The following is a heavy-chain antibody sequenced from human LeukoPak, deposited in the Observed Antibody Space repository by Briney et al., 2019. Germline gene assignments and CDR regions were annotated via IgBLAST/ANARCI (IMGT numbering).Heavy chain of an antibody. CDR2: ISYDGYND. Sequence: QPGRSLRLSCAASGFTFDDYAMHWVRQAPGKGLEWVAVISYDGYNDYYAGSVKGRFTISRDNSKNTLYLQMSSLRAEDTAVYYCARDNGGDDAFDIWGQGTMVTVSS. J-gene: IGHJ3*02. V-gene: IGHV3-30*04. CDR1: GFTFDDYA. D-gene: IGHD4-23*01. CDR3: ARDNGGDDAFDI.